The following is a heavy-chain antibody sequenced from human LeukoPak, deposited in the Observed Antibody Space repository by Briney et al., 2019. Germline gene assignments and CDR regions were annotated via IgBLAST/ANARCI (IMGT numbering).Heavy chain of an antibody. V-gene: IGHV4-59*12. J-gene: IGHJ4*02. D-gene: IGHD7-27*01. CDR1: GDSISSYY. CDR3: ARALPGELGTLFDY. CDR2: IYYSGST. Sequence: SETLSLTCTVSGDSISSYYWSWIRQPPGKGLEWIGYIYYSGSTYYNPSLKSRVTISVDTSKNQFSLKLSSVTAADTAVYYCARALPGELGTLFDYWGQGTLVTVSS.